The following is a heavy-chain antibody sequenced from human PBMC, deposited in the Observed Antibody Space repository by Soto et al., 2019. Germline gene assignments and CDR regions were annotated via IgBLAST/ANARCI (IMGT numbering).Heavy chain of an antibody. J-gene: IGHJ5*02. Sequence: SETLSLTCAVYGGSFSGYYWSWIRQPPGKGLEWIGEINHSGSTNYNPSLKSRVTISVDTSKNQFSLKLSSVTAADTAVYYCARLPLSHRGHNWLDPWGQGTLVTVSS. CDR3: ARLPLSHRGHNWLDP. V-gene: IGHV4-34*01. CDR2: INHSGST. CDR1: GGSFSGYY.